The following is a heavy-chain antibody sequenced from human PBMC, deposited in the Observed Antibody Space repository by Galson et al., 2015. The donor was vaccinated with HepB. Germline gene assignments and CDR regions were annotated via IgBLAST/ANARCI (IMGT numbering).Heavy chain of an antibody. D-gene: IGHD5-12*01. Sequence: SLRLSCAASGFTVSSNYMSWVRQAPGKGLEWVSVIYSGGSTYYADSVKGRFTISRDNSKNTLYLQMNSLRAEDTAVYYCARRASVDIVATMDYWGQGTLVTVSS. CDR1: GFTVSSNY. V-gene: IGHV3-66*04. CDR3: ARRASVDIVATMDY. CDR2: IYSGGST. J-gene: IGHJ4*02.